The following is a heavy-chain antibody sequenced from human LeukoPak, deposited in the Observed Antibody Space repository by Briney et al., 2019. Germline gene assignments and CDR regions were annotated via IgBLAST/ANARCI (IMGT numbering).Heavy chain of an antibody. J-gene: IGHJ4*02. D-gene: IGHD6-19*01. Sequence: GGSLRLSCAASGFTFDDYAMHWVRQAPGKGLEWVSGINWNSGSIGYADSVKGRFTISRDNSKNTLYLQMNSLRAEDTAVYYCAREVSSGCFDYWGQGTLVTVSS. CDR3: AREVSSGCFDY. CDR1: GFTFDDYA. V-gene: IGHV3-9*01. CDR2: INWNSGSI.